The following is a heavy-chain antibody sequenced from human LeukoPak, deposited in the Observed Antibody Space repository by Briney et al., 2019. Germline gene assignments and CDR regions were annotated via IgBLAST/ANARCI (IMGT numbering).Heavy chain of an antibody. CDR1: GGSISSGDYY. J-gene: IGHJ4*02. Sequence: SQTLSLTCTVSGGSISSGDYYWSWIRQPPGKGLEWIGYIYYSGSTYYNPSLKSRVTISVDTSKNQFSLKLSSVTAADTAVYYCARETYDSRGYTFDYWGQGTLVTVSS. CDR3: ARETYDSRGYTFDY. CDR2: IYYSGST. D-gene: IGHD3-22*01. V-gene: IGHV4-30-4*01.